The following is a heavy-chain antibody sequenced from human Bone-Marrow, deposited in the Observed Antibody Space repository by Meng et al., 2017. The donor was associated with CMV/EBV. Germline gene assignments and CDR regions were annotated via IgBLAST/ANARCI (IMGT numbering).Heavy chain of an antibody. CDR1: GYTFTSYY. CDR2: INPSGGST. D-gene: IGHD2-2*02. J-gene: IGHJ6*02. Sequence: ASVKVSCKASGYTFTSYYIQWVRQAPGQGLEWMGIINPSGGSTNYPQKFQGRVTITTDESTSTAYMELSSLRSEDTAVYYCARAGYCSSTSCYSSHYGMDVWGQGTTVTVSS. CDR3: ARAGYCSSTSCYSSHYGMDV. V-gene: IGHV1-46*01.